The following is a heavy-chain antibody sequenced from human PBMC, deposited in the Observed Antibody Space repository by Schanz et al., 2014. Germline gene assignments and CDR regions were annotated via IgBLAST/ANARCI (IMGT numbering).Heavy chain of an antibody. CDR3: AFDRDDAYDI. Sequence: QVQLVQSGAELKNPGASVKVSCKASGYSFSAYYIHWMRQAPGQGLEWLGRFTHISQKFQGRVTMTRDTSSTTAYMELSSLISEDTAVYYCAFDRDDAYDIWGQGTTVTVSS. D-gene: IGHD3-9*01. CDR1: GYSFSAYY. CDR2: FT. J-gene: IGHJ3*02. V-gene: IGHV1-2*06.